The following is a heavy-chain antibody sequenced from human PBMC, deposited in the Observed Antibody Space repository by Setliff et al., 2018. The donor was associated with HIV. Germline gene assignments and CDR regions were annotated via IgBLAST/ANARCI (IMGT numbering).Heavy chain of an antibody. V-gene: IGHV1-2*06. CDR1: GYTFTGYY. D-gene: IGHD3-22*01. Sequence: ASVKVSCKASGYTFTGYYMHWVRQAPGQGLEWMGRINPNNGGTKYAQRFQGRVTMTRDTSISTAYMEMSRLTSDDTAVYYCARGLGANYYDSSGPDYYYYYHMDVRGKGTTVTVSS. CDR3: ARGLGANYYDSSGPDYYYYYHMDV. J-gene: IGHJ6*03. CDR2: INPNNGGT.